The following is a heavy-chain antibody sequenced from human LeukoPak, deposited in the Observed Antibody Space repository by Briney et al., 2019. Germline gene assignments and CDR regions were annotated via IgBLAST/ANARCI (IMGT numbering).Heavy chain of an antibody. J-gene: IGHJ3*02. V-gene: IGHV4-34*01. D-gene: IGHD5-24*01. CDR1: GGSFSGYY. CDR3: ARRGDGYNYDAFDI. Sequence: SETLSLTCAVYGGSFSGYYWSWIRQPPGKGLEWIGEINHSGSTNYNPSLKSRLTISVDTSKNQLFLKLTSVTAADTAVYYCARRGDGYNYDAFDIWGQGTMVTVSS. CDR2: INHSGST.